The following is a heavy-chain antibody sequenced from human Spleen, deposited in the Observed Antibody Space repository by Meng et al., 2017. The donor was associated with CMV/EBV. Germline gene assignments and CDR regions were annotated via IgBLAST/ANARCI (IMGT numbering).Heavy chain of an antibody. CDR1: YG. D-gene: IGHD2-2*01. Sequence: YGMHWVRQAPGKGLEWVAVIWYDGSNKYYADSVKGRFTISRDNSKNTLYLQMNSLRAEDTAVYYCAKDKGPYCSSTSCYSRNWFDPWGQGTLVTVSS. J-gene: IGHJ5*02. V-gene: IGHV3-33*06. CDR3: AKDKGPYCSSTSCYSRNWFDP. CDR2: IWYDGSNK.